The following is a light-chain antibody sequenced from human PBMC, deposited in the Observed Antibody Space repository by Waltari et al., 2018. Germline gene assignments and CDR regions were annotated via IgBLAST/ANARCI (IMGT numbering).Light chain of an antibody. CDR3: QQYNKRPYT. V-gene: IGKV3-15*01. CDR2: GAS. J-gene: IGKJ2*01. CDR1: QSVSSN. Sequence: EIVMTQSPATLSVSPGERATLSCRASQSVSSNLAWYQQKPGQAPRLLIYGASTRATGIPARFSGSGSGTEFTLTISSLQSEDFAVYYCQQYNKRPYTCGLGTNLEIK.